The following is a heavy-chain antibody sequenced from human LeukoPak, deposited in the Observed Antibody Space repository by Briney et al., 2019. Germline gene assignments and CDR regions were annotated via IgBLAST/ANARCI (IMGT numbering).Heavy chain of an antibody. CDR2: ISSSSSYI. Sequence: GGSLRLSCAASGFTFSIYSMNWVRQAPAKGLEWGSSISSSSSYIYYADSVKGRFTISRDNAKNSLYLQMTSLRAEDTAVYYCARDSQVTYYYDSSGYYSYWGQGTLVTVSS. CDR1: GFTFSIYS. J-gene: IGHJ4*02. D-gene: IGHD3-22*01. CDR3: ARDSQVTYYYDSSGYYSY. V-gene: IGHV3-21*01.